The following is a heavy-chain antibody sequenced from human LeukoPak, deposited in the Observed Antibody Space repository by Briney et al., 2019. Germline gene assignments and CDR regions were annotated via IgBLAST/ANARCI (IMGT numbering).Heavy chain of an antibody. CDR1: GFTFSSYW. J-gene: IGHJ4*02. D-gene: IGHD3-10*01. CDR3: ARASGSGSHYPFDY. V-gene: IGHV3-74*01. CDR2: IRSDGSST. Sequence: GGSLRLSCAASGFTFSSYWMHWVRQAPGKGLVWVSHIRSDGSSTNYADSVKGRFTISRDNAKSTLYLQMHSLRAGDTAVYYCARASGSGSHYPFDYWGQGTLVTVSS.